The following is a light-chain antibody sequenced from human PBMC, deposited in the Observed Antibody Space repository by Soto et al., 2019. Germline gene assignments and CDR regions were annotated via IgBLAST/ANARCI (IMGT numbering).Light chain of an antibody. Sequence: QSALTQPPSASGFPGQSVTISCTGTSSAVGYYDYVSWYQQHPGKAPKLVIYEVTKRPSGVPDRVSASKSGNTASLTVSGLRAEEEAEYYCSSYAGRNNFVFGSGTKVTVL. CDR1: SSAVGYYDY. V-gene: IGLV2-8*01. CDR3: SSYAGRNNFV. J-gene: IGLJ1*01. CDR2: EVT.